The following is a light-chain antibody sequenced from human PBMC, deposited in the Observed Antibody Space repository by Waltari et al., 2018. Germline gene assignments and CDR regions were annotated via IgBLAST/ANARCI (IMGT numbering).Light chain of an antibody. Sequence: EIVLAQSPGTLSLSPGERATLSCRASQSVSRSLAWYQQKPGQAPRLLIYGTSIRATGIPDRFSGSGSGTDFSLTISRLESEDFAVYYCQHYVRLPATFSQGTKVEIK. CDR2: GTS. CDR3: QHYVRLPAT. V-gene: IGKV3-20*01. CDR1: QSVSRS. J-gene: IGKJ1*01.